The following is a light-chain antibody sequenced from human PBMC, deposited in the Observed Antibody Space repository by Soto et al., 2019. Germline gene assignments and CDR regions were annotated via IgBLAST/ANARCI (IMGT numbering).Light chain of an antibody. Sequence: QSALTQPPSASGSPGQSVTISCTGTSNDIGGYKYVSWYQQYPGKAPKLMVYEVSKRPSGVPGRFSGSKSGNTASLTVSGLQAEDEADYYCSSYTGSTTFVFGGGTKVTVL. CDR1: SNDIGGYKY. V-gene: IGLV2-8*01. CDR2: EVS. J-gene: IGLJ2*01. CDR3: SSYTGSTTFV.